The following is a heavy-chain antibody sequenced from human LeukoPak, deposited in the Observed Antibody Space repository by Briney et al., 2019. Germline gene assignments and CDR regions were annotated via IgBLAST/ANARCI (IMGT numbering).Heavy chain of an antibody. CDR1: GGSISSYY. CDR3: ARDGVADHYYYYYMDV. D-gene: IGHD2-15*01. V-gene: IGHV4-4*07. Sequence: SETLSLTCTVSGGSISSYYWSWIRQPAGKGLEWIGRIYTSGSTNYNPSLKSRVTISVDKSKNRFSLKLSSVTAADTAVYYCARDGVADHYYYYYMDVWGKGTTVTVSS. J-gene: IGHJ6*03. CDR2: IYTSGST.